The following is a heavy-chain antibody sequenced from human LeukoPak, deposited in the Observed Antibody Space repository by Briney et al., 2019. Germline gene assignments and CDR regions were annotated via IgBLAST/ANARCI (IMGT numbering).Heavy chain of an antibody. V-gene: IGHV4-59*08. CDR1: GGSISSYY. D-gene: IGHD1-26*01. Sequence: SETLSLTCTVYGGSISSYYWSRLRQPPGKGLEWIGDIYYSESTNYNPSLKSRVTISVDTSKNQFSLRLSSVTAADTAVYYSARLATGSYGPLTPFDYWGQGTLVTVSS. CDR2: IYYSEST. J-gene: IGHJ4*02. CDR3: ARLATGSYGPLTPFDY.